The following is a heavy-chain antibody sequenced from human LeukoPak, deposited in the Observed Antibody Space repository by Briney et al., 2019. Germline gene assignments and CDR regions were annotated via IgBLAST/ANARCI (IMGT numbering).Heavy chain of an antibody. CDR2: IYYSGST. CDR1: GGSISSYY. CDR3: ARDPGPRITMVRGVITDYYYGMDV. Sequence: SETLSLTCTVSGGSISSYYWSWIRHPPGKGLEWIGYIYYSGSTNYNPSLRSRVTISVDTSKNQFSLKLSSVTAADTAVYYCARDPGPRITMVRGVITDYYYGMDVWGKGTTVTVSS. V-gene: IGHV4-59*01. J-gene: IGHJ6*04. D-gene: IGHD3-10*01.